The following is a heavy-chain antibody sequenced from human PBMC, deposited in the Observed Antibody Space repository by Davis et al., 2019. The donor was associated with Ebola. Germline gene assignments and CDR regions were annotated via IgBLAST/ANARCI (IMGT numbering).Heavy chain of an antibody. CDR2: IRSKANSYAT. Sequence: GESLKISCAASGFTFSGSAMHWVRQASGKGLEWVGRIRSKANSYATAYAASVKGRFTISRDDSKNTAYLQMNSLKTEDTAVYYCTPTLLEWPHYYYYGMDVWGQGTTVTVSS. J-gene: IGHJ6*02. CDR3: TPTLLEWPHYYYYGMDV. V-gene: IGHV3-73*01. CDR1: GFTFSGSA. D-gene: IGHD3-3*01.